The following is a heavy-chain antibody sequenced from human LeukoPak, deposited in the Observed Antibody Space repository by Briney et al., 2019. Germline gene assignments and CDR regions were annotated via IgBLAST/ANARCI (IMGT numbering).Heavy chain of an antibody. V-gene: IGHV3-23*01. D-gene: IGHD2-2*01. Sequence: GGSLRLFCAASRFTFSSSAMSWVRQAPGKGLEWVSTISDSGGNTFYADSVKGRFTISRDNSKNTLYLEMNSLRAEDTAVYYCAKLGYCSSTNCYYYYYYGMDVWGQGTTVTVSS. CDR1: RFTFSSSA. CDR3: AKLGYCSSTNCYYYYYYGMDV. CDR2: ISDSGGNT. J-gene: IGHJ6*02.